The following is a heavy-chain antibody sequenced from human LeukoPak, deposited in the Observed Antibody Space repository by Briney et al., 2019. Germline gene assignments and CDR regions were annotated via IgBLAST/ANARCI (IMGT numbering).Heavy chain of an antibody. V-gene: IGHV1-2*02. CDR1: GYTFTGYY. CDR3: ARDLSSSGYSNFDY. CDR2: INPNSGGT. D-gene: IGHD3-22*01. Sequence: ASVKVSCKASGYTFTGYYMHWVRQAPGQGLEWMGLINPNSGGTNYVQKFQGRVTMTRDTSISTAYMELSRLRSDDTAVYYCARDLSSSGYSNFDYWGQGTLVTVSS. J-gene: IGHJ4*02.